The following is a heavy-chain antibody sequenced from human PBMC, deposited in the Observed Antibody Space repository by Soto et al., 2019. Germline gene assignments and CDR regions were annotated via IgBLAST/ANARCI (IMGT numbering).Heavy chain of an antibody. CDR2: ISHSGST. CDR1: GGSFSGYY. J-gene: IGHJ4*02. D-gene: IGHD6-13*01. CDR3: ARDTYSSRSYYFDY. V-gene: IGHV4-34*01. Sequence: SETLSLTCAVYGGSFSGYYWSWIRQPPGKGLEWIGEISHSGSTNYNPSLKSRVTISVDTSKNQFSLKLSSVTAADTAVYYCARDTYSSRSYYFDYWGQGTLVTVSS.